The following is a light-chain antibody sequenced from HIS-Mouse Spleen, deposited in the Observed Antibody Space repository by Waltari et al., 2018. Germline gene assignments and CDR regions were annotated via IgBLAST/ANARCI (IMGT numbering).Light chain of an antibody. V-gene: IGLV3-19*01. CDR2: GKN. Sequence: SSELTQAPAVSVALGQPVRIPCHGHSLRSYYASAYQQKPGQAPILVIYGKNNRPSGIPDRFSGSSSGNTASLTITGAQAEDEADYYCNSRDSSGNHVVFGGGTKLTVL. CDR3: NSRDSSGNHVV. CDR1: SLRSYY. J-gene: IGLJ2*01.